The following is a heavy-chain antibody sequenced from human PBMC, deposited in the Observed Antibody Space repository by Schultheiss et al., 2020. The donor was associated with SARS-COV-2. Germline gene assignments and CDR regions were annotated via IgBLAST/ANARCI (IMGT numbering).Heavy chain of an antibody. Sequence: GGSLRLSCAASGFTVSNNYMSWVRQAPGKGLEWVAFIYAGDSSYYADSVKGRFTISRDNSMNTLYLQMTSLRAEDTGVYYCARDGGSGIYSSRDQYYYYGMDVWGQGTTVTVSS. CDR3: ARDGGSGIYSSRDQYYYYGMDV. V-gene: IGHV3-66*01. J-gene: IGHJ6*02. CDR2: IYAGDSS. CDR1: GFTVSNNY. D-gene: IGHD3-10*01.